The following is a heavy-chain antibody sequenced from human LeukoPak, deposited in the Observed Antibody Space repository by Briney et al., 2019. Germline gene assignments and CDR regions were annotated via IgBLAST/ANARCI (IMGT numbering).Heavy chain of an antibody. Sequence: SETLSLTCHVYNGSFSGYYWSWIRQPPGKGLDWIGEINHYGNTNYNSSLKSRITISIDTSKRQFSLNLNSVTAADTAVYYCAMTSADYPDYFASWGQGALVTVSS. CDR3: AMTSADYPDYFAS. CDR2: INHYGNT. J-gene: IGHJ4*02. CDR1: NGSFSGYY. V-gene: IGHV4-34*01. D-gene: IGHD4/OR15-4a*01.